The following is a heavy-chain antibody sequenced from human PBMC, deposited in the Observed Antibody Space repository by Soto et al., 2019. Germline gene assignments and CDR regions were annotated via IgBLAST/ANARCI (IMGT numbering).Heavy chain of an antibody. CDR1: GFNFGFFG. J-gene: IGHJ4*02. Sequence: GGSLRLSCAASGFNFGFFGMHWVGQAPGKGLEWLSVLSYEGSEEYYADSVRGRFTISRDNSKNTLFLQMDSLRVDDTGVYYCALTRRSSLLEVAGPGFEYWGQGTLVTVSS. CDR3: ALTRRSSLLEVAGPGFEY. V-gene: IGHV3-30*03. CDR2: LSYEGSEE. D-gene: IGHD6-19*01.